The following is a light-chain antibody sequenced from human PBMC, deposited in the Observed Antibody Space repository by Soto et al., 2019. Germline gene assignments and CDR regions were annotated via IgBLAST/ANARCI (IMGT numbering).Light chain of an antibody. V-gene: IGKV3-15*01. Sequence: EIVMTQSPATLSVSPRERATLSCRASQSVSSNLAWYQQKPGQAPRLLIYGATTRATGIAAWFSGSGSGTEFTLTISSLQSEDFAVYYCQQYNNWPRTFGQGTKVEI. CDR1: QSVSSN. CDR2: GAT. J-gene: IGKJ1*01. CDR3: QQYNNWPRT.